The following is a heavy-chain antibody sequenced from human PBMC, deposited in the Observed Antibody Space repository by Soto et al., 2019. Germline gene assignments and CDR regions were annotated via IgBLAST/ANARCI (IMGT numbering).Heavy chain of an antibody. Sequence: PSEPLSLTCTVYGASISSGGYYWSWIRQHPGKGLEWIGYIYYSGSTYYNPSLKSRVTISVDTSKNQFSLKLSSVTAADTAGYYCARSGYSYGPNPLLYWGQGTLVTVS. D-gene: IGHD5-18*01. CDR3: ARSGYSYGPNPLLY. CDR1: GASISSGGYY. J-gene: IGHJ4*02. V-gene: IGHV4-31*03. CDR2: IYYSGST.